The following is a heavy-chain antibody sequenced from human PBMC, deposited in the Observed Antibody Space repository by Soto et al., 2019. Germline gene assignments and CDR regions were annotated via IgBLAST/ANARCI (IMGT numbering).Heavy chain of an antibody. CDR2: IVVGSGNT. V-gene: IGHV1-58*02. Sequence: ASVKVSCKASGFTFTSSAMQWVRQARGQRLEWIGWIVVGSGNTNYAQKFQERVTITRDMSTSTAYMELSSLRSEDTAVYYCAAGSYYYDSSGYYPKAQVYGMDVWG. CDR1: GFTFTSSA. D-gene: IGHD3-22*01. CDR3: AAGSYYYDSSGYYPKAQVYGMDV. J-gene: IGHJ6*02.